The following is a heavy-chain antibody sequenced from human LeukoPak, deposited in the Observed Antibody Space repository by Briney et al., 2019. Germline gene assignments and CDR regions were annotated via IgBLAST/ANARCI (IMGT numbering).Heavy chain of an antibody. CDR2: INHSGST. Sequence: SETLSLTCAVYGGSFSGYYWSWIRQPPGKGLEWIGEINHSGSTNYNPSLKSRVTISVDTSKNQFSLKLSSVTAADTAVYYCARDRGIAVAGTGGNWFDPWGQGTLVTVSS. CDR1: GGSFSGYY. J-gene: IGHJ5*02. D-gene: IGHD6-19*01. V-gene: IGHV4-34*01. CDR3: ARDRGIAVAGTGGNWFDP.